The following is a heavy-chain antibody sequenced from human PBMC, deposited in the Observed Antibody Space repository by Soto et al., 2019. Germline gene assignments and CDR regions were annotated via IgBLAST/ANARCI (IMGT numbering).Heavy chain of an antibody. CDR2: ISWNSGSI. CDR3: ARDSAGYCSGGSFYSSWFDP. CDR1: GFTFDDYA. V-gene: IGHV3-9*01. D-gene: IGHD2-15*01. Sequence: AGGSLRLSCAASGFTFDDYAMHWVRQAPGKGLEWVSGISWNSGSIGYADSVKGRFTISRDNAKNSLYLQMNSLRAEDTALYYCARDSAGYCSGGSFYSSWFDPWGQGTLVTVSS. J-gene: IGHJ5*02.